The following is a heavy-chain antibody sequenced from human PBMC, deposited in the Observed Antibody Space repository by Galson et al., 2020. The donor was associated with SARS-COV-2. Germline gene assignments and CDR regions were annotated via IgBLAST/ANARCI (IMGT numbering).Heavy chain of an antibody. Sequence: ASVKVSCKPSGYSFIKYHMHWVRQAPGQGLEWMGIINPNSGATSYAQRFQGRLTLTRDTSTGTAYLEMSRLTSEDTAVYYCARMTTQFDYWGQGSLVTVSS. CDR2: INPNSGAT. V-gene: IGHV1-46*01. J-gene: IGHJ4*02. CDR1: GYSFIKYH. CDR3: ARMTTQFDY.